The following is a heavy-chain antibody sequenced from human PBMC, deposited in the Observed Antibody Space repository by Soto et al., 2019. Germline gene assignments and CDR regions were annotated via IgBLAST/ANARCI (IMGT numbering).Heavy chain of an antibody. D-gene: IGHD3-22*01. CDR1: GYTFTSYY. Sequence: GASVKVSCKASGYTFTSYYMHWVRQAPGQGLEWMGIINPSGGSTSYAQKFQGRVTMTRDTSTSTVYMKLSSLRSEDTAVYYCARAGGTYYYDSSGPDAFDIWGQGTMVTVSS. CDR2: INPSGGST. CDR3: ARAGGTYYYDSSGPDAFDI. V-gene: IGHV1-46*01. J-gene: IGHJ3*02.